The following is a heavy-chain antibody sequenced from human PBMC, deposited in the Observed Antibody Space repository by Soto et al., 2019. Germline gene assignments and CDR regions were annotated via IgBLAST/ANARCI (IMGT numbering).Heavy chain of an antibody. J-gene: IGHJ5*02. CDR1: GFSLSTSGVG. CDR3: AHRPVYCSSASCYGSWFDP. CDR2: IYWDDDK. V-gene: IGHV2-5*02. Sequence: QITLKESGPTVVKPTQTLTLTCTFSGFSLSTSGVGVGWIRQPPGKALEWLAVIYWDDDKRYSPSLKSRLTITXDXXKTRVVLTMTNMDPVDTAPYYCAHRPVYCSSASCYGSWFDPWGQGTLVTVSS. D-gene: IGHD2-2*01.